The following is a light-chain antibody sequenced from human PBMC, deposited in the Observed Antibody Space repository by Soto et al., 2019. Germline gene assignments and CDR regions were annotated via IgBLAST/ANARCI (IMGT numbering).Light chain of an antibody. Sequence: IVLTQSPGTLSLSPGERATLFCRASQTLSINSLAWYQQKPGQAPRLLIYGASTRHTGIPDRFNGSGSGTDFALTINRLEPEEFAVYYWQQYDGAPLTFGPGTKVNVK. CDR3: QQYDGAPLT. CDR1: QTLSINS. CDR2: GAS. J-gene: IGKJ3*01. V-gene: IGKV3-20*01.